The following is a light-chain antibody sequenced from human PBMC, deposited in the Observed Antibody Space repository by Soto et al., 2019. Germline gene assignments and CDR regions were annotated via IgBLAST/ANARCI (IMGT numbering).Light chain of an antibody. CDR1: QGIRND. V-gene: IGKV1-6*01. CDR2: AAS. Sequence: AIQMTQSPSSLSASVGDRVSITCRASQGIRNDLGWYQQKPGKAPKLLIYAASSLQSGVPSRFSGSGSGTDFTLTISCLQPEDFATYYCLQYYNYPPTFGQGTKVEIK. J-gene: IGKJ1*01. CDR3: LQYYNYPPT.